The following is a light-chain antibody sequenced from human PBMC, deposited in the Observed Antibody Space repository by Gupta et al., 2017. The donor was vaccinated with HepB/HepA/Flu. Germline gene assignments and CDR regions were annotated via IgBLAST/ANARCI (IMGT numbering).Light chain of an antibody. CDR3: QQSYSTLLT. Sequence: DIHMTQSPSSLSASIGDRVNITCRASQSINLYLNWYQQKPGQAPRLLISGASSLQSGVPSRFIGGGSGTDFTLTISSLQPADFATYFCQQSYSTLLTFGEGTKVEIK. J-gene: IGKJ4*01. CDR1: QSINLY. CDR2: GAS. V-gene: IGKV1-39*01.